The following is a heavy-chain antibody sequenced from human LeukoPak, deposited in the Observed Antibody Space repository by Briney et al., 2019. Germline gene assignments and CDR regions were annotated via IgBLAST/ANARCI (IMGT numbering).Heavy chain of an antibody. J-gene: IGHJ3*02. Sequence: SLRLSRASSGLTHRRYDMSSVRQPPWRGLEWVSAISGNGDSTYYVDSVKGRLTIYRDNSKNTLYLQMNSLRAEDTAVYYCALYCSGGSCYSMGGAFDIWGEGTVVTVSS. D-gene: IGHD2-15*01. CDR3: ALYCSGGSCYSMGGAFDI. CDR2: ISGNGDST. V-gene: IGHV3-23*01. CDR1: GLTHRRYD.